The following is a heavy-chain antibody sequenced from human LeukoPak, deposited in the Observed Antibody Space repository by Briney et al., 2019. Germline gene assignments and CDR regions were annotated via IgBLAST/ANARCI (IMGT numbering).Heavy chain of an antibody. J-gene: IGHJ4*02. CDR3: ARSGGYSSSWSL. CDR1: GGSTSSYY. CDR2: IYTSGST. Sequence: SETLTLTCTVSGGSTSSYYWSWIRQPAGKGLEWIGRIYTSGSTNYNPSLKSRVTISVDSSKSQFSLKLNSVTAADTAAYYCARSGGYSSSWSLWGQGTLVTVSS. V-gene: IGHV4-4*07. D-gene: IGHD6-13*01.